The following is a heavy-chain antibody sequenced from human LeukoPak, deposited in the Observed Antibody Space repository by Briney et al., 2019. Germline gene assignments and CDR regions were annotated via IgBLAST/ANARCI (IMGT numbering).Heavy chain of an antibody. CDR2: INPNSGGT. J-gene: IGHJ3*02. CDR1: GYTFTGYY. Sequence: ASVKVSCKASGYTFTGYYMHRVRQAPGQGLEWMGWINPNSGGTNYAQKFQGRVTMTRDTSISTAYMELSRLRSDDTAVYYCARDKWSGYYYDAFDIWGQGTMVTVSS. V-gene: IGHV1-2*02. CDR3: ARDKWSGYYYDAFDI. D-gene: IGHD3-22*01.